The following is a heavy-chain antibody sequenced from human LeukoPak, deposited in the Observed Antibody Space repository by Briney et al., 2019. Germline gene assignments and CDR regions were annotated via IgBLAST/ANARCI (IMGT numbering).Heavy chain of an antibody. V-gene: IGHV3-30*04. D-gene: IGHD3-22*01. CDR3: TKLRGSSDYYGTFGY. CDR1: GFTFSSYA. CDR2: ISYDGSNK. Sequence: GGSLRLSCAASGFTFSSYAMHWVRQAPGKGLEWVAVISYDGSNKYYADSVKGRFTISRDNSKNTLYLQMSRLRAEDTAVYYCTKLRGSSDYYGTFGYWGQGTLVTVSS. J-gene: IGHJ4*02.